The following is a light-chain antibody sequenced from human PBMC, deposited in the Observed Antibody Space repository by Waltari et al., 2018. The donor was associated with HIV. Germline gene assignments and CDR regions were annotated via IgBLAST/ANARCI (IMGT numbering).Light chain of an antibody. CDR3: QQSYSTLGT. CDR1: QSINKY. Sequence: DIQMTQSPSSLSASVGDRVSVTCRASQSINKYVNWYQQKPGKAPKLLIHAASSLQSGVPSRFSGSGSGTDFTLTISSLQPEDFATYYCQQSYSTLGTFGQGTKVEIK. CDR2: AAS. V-gene: IGKV1-39*01. J-gene: IGKJ2*01.